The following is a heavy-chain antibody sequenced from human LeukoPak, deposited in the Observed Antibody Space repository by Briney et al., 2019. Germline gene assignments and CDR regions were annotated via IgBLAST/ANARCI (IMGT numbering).Heavy chain of an antibody. CDR3: ARGSVWELPFDY. Sequence: PSETLSLTCAVYGGSFSGYYWSWIRQPPGKGLEWIGEINHSGSTNYNPPLKSRVTISVDTSKNQFSLELSSVTAADTAVYYCARGSVWELPFDYWGQGTLVTVSS. CDR1: GGSFSGYY. J-gene: IGHJ4*02. V-gene: IGHV4-34*01. D-gene: IGHD1-26*01. CDR2: INHSGST.